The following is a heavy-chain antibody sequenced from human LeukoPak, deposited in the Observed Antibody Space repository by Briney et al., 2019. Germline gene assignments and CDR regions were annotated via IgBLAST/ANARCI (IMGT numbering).Heavy chain of an antibody. V-gene: IGHV3-48*03. D-gene: IGHD2-2*02. J-gene: IGHJ4*02. Sequence: QPGGSLRLSCAASGFTFSSYEMNWVRQAPGKGLEWVSYISSSGSTIYYADSVKGRFTISRDNARNSLSLQMNSLKVDDTAVYYCARDHNGPYTFDYWGQGTLVTVSS. CDR3: ARDHNGPYTFDY. CDR1: GFTFSSYE. CDR2: ISSSGSTI.